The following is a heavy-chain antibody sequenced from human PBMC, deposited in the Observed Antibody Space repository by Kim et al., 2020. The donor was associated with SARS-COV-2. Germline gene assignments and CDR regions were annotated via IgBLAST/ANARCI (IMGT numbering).Heavy chain of an antibody. CDR1: GGTFSSYA. V-gene: IGHV1-69*13. CDR2: IIPIFGTA. Sequence: SVKVSCKASGGTFSSYAISWVRQAPGQGLEWMGGIIPIFGTANYAQKFQGRVTITADESTSTAYMELSSLRSEDKAVYYCARGGVGATPLVDYWGQGTLVTVSS. CDR3: ARGGVGATPLVDY. J-gene: IGHJ4*02. D-gene: IGHD1-26*01.